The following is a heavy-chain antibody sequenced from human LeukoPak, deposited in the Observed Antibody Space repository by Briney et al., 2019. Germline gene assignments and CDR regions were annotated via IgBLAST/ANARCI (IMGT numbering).Heavy chain of an antibody. CDR3: ARVPCTGGSCSRTFDY. CDR2: INAADSDT. Sequence: GESLLISCKGSGYSFSTYWIGWVRQMPGKGLEWMGLINAADSDTRYSPSFQGQVLISVDKSISTAYLQWGNLKATDTAFYYCARVPCTGGSCSRTFDYWGQGTLVTVSS. J-gene: IGHJ4*02. V-gene: IGHV5-51*01. D-gene: IGHD2-8*02. CDR1: GYSFSTYW.